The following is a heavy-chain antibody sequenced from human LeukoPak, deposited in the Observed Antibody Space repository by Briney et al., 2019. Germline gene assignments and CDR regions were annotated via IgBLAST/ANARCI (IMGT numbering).Heavy chain of an antibody. V-gene: IGHV4-39*07. J-gene: IGHJ4*02. CDR1: GGSISSNSYY. CDR2: IYYSGST. Sequence: SETLSLTCAVSGGSISSNSYYWGWIRQPPGKGLEWIGSIYYSGSTYYNPSLKSRVTISVDTSKNQFSLKLSSVTAADTAVYYCATPTKIVGATSYYFDYWGQGTLVTVSS. CDR3: ATPTKIVGATSYYFDY. D-gene: IGHD1-26*01.